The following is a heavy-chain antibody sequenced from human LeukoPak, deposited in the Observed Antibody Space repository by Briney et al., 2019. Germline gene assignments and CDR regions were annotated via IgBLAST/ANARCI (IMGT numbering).Heavy chain of an antibody. J-gene: IGHJ4*02. CDR2: ISWNSGSI. V-gene: IGHV3-9*01. Sequence: GRSLRLSCAASGFTFDDYAMHWVRQAPGKGLEWVSGISWNSGSIGYADSVKGRFTISRDNAKNSLYLQMNSLRAEDTALYYCAKDKKTYYDLWSGWYYFDYWGQGTLVTVSS. CDR1: GFTFDDYA. D-gene: IGHD3-3*01. CDR3: AKDKKTYYDLWSGWYYFDY.